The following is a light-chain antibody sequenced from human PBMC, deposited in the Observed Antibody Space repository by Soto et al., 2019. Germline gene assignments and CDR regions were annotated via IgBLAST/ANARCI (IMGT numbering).Light chain of an antibody. CDR2: GAS. CDR3: QQYNNWPWT. Sequence: EIVMTQFPATLSVSPGERATLSCRASQSVSSNLAWYQQKPGQAPRLLIYGASTRATGIPARFSGSGSGTEFTLTISSLQSEDFAVYYCQQYNNWPWTFGQGTKVGIK. CDR1: QSVSSN. V-gene: IGKV3-15*01. J-gene: IGKJ1*01.